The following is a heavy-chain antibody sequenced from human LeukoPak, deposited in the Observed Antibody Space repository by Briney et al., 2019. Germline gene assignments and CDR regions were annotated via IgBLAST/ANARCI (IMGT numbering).Heavy chain of an antibody. CDR2: ISWNSGII. CDR3: AKGLGISQHHGMDV. V-gene: IGHV3-9*01. J-gene: IGHJ6*02. D-gene: IGHD2-2*01. Sequence: GGSLRLSCAASGFTYNDYAMHWVRQAPGKGLEWVSGISWNSGIIGYADSVKGRFTISRDNAKNSLYLQMNSLRAEDTALYYCAKGLGISQHHGMDVWGQGTTVTVSS. CDR1: GFTYNDYA.